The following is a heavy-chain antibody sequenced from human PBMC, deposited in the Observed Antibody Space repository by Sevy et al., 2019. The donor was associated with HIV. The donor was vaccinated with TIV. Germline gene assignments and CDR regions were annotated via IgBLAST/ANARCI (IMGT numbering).Heavy chain of an antibody. CDR3: ASFLGIAAAGPSGNWFDP. J-gene: IGHJ5*02. D-gene: IGHD6-13*01. Sequence: WGSLRLSCAASGFTFSSYSMNWVRQAPGKGLEWVSSISSSSSYIYYADSVKGRFTISRDNAKNSLYLQMNSLRAEDTAVYYCASFLGIAAAGPSGNWFDPWGQGTLVTVSS. V-gene: IGHV3-21*01. CDR1: GFTFSSYS. CDR2: ISSSSSYI.